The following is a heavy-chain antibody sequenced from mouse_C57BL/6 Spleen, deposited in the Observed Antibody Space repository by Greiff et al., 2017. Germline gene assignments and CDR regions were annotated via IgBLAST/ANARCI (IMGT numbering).Heavy chain of an antibody. CDR1: GYTFTDYA. V-gene: IGHV1-67*01. D-gene: IGHD6-1*01. CDR3: VYWYFDV. CDR2: IGTYYGDA. J-gene: IGHJ1*03. Sequence: VQVVESGPELVRPGVSVKISCKGSGYTFTDYAMHWVKQSHAKSLEWIGVIGTYYGDASYNQKFKDKATMTGDKSSSTAYLELASLTSEDSAGRSSVYWYFDVWGTGTTVTVSS.